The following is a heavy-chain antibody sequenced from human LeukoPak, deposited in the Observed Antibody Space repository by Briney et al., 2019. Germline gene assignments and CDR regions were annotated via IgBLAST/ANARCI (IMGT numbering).Heavy chain of an antibody. V-gene: IGHV3-21*01. D-gene: IGHD4-17*01. J-gene: IGHJ3*02. Sequence: PGGSLRLSCAASGFTFSSYSMNWVRQAPGKGLEWVSSISSSSSYIYYADSVKGRFTISRDNAKNSLYLQMNSLRAEDTAVYYCARDQWHGDYGSAFDIWGQGTMVTVSS. CDR1: GFTFSSYS. CDR3: ARDQWHGDYGSAFDI. CDR2: ISSSSSYI.